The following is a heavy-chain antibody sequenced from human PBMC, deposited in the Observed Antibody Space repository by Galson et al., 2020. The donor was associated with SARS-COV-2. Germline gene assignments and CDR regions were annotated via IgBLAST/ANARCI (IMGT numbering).Heavy chain of an antibody. V-gene: IGHV1-18*04. CDR3: ARAVGATTTDAFDV. Sequence: ASVKVSCKASGYTFTSYGISWVRQAPGQGLEWMGWISAYNGNTNYAQKLQGRVTMTTDTSTSTAYMELRSLRSDDTAVYYCARAVGATTTDAFDVWGQGTMVTVSS. J-gene: IGHJ3*01. CDR1: GYTFTSYG. D-gene: IGHD1-26*01. CDR2: ISAYNGNT.